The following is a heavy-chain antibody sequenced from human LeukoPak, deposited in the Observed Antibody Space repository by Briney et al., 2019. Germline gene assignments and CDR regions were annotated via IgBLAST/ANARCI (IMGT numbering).Heavy chain of an antibody. J-gene: IGHJ4*02. Sequence: ASVKVSCKASGGTFSSYAISWVRQAPGQGLEWMGRINPNSGGTNYAQKFRGRVTMTRDTSISTAYMELSRLRSDDTAVYYCRYAEYCSGGSCYSFDYWGQGTLVTVSS. CDR1: GGTFSSYA. D-gene: IGHD2-15*01. CDR2: INPNSGGT. CDR3: RYAEYCSGGSCYSFDY. V-gene: IGHV1-2*06.